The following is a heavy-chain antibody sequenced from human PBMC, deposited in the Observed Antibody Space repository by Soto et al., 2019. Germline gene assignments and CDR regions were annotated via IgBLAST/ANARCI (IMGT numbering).Heavy chain of an antibody. D-gene: IGHD6-19*01. J-gene: IGHJ6*03. CDR1: GGSISSYY. Sequence: SETLSLTCTVSGGSISSYYWSWIRQPPGKGLEWIGYIYYSGSTNYNPSLKSRVTISVDTSKNQFSLKLSSVTAADTAVYYCARLSSGWYYYYCYMDVWGKGTTVTVSS. CDR2: IYYSGST. V-gene: IGHV4-59*08. CDR3: ARLSSGWYYYYCYMDV.